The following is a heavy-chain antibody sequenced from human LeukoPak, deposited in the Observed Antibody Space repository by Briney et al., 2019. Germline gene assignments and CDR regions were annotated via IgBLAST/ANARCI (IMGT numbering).Heavy chain of an antibody. J-gene: IGHJ4*02. CDR2: ISGSGGST. V-gene: IGHV3-23*01. D-gene: IGHD6-25*01. Sequence: GGSLRLSCAASGFTFSSYGMSWVRQAPGKGLEWVSAISGSGGSTYYADSVKGRFTISRDNSKNTLYLQMNSLRAEDTAVYYCAKGGYRSTSGYFDYWGQGTLVTVSS. CDR3: AKGGYRSTSGYFDY. CDR1: GFTFSSYG.